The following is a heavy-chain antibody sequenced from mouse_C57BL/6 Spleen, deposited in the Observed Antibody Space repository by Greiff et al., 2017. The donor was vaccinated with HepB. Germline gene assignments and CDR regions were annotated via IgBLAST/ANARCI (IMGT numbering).Heavy chain of an antibody. CDR1: GFTFSDYG. CDR3: ASGGSSGYWFAY. V-gene: IGHV5-17*01. J-gene: IGHJ3*01. D-gene: IGHD3-2*02. CDR2: ISSGSSTI. Sequence: EVQLVESGGGLVKPGGSLKLSCAASGFTFSDYGMHWVRQAPEKGLEWVAYISSGSSTIYYADTVKGRFTISRDNAKNTLFLQMTSLRSEDTAMYYCASGGSSGYWFAYWGQGTLVTVSA.